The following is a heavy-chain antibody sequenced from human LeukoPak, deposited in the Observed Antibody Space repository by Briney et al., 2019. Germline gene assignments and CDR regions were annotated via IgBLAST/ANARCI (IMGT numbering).Heavy chain of an antibody. CDR1: GFAFNTYA. Sequence: GRSLRLSCAASGFAFNTYAMHWVRQAPGKGLEWVSSISSSSSYIYYADSVKGRFTISRDNAKNSLYLQMNSLRAEDTAVYYCARDGWFGELFDWFDPWGQGTLVTVSS. V-gene: IGHV3-21*01. CDR3: ARDGWFGELFDWFDP. CDR2: ISSSSSYI. J-gene: IGHJ5*02. D-gene: IGHD3-10*01.